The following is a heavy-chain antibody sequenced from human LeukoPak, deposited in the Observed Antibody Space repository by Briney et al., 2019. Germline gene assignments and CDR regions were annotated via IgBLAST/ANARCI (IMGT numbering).Heavy chain of an antibody. CDR2: MYYSGST. J-gene: IGHJ4*02. D-gene: IGHD3-22*01. CDR3: ARDRGDYDSSGYYGYFDY. V-gene: IGHV4-59*02. Sequence: ASETLSLTCTVSGGSVSSYYWSWIRQPPGKGLEWIGYMYYSGSTNYNPSLRSRVTISADTSKNQFSLKLSSVTAADTAVYYCARDRGDYDSSGYYGYFDYWGQGALVTVSS. CDR1: GGSVSSYY.